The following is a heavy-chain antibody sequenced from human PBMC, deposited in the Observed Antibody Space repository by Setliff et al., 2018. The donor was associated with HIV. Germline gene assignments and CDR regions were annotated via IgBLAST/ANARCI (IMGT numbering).Heavy chain of an antibody. D-gene: IGHD5-12*01. CDR1: GYSISSGYY. CDR3: ARLSPQYSGYDSGAFGY. J-gene: IGHJ4*02. CDR2: IYHSGGT. V-gene: IGHV4-38-2*01. Sequence: PSETLSLTCAVSGYSISSGYYWGWIRQPPGKGLEWIGSIYHSGGTYYNPSLKSRVTISVDTSKNQFSLKLSSVTAADTAVYYCARLSPQYSGYDSGAFGYWGQGTLVTVS.